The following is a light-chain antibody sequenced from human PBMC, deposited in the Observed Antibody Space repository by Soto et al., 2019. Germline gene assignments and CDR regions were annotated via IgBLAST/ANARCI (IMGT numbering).Light chain of an antibody. J-gene: IGLJ2*01. Sequence: QSVLTQPPSASGTPGRRVTISCSGSSSNIGRNSVNWYQHVPGTAPKLLIYSDNQRPSGVPDRFSGSRSGASVSLAISGLHSEDEADYYCGAWDDSLNGVLFGGGTKLTVL. CDR3: GAWDDSLNGVL. CDR1: SSNIGRNS. V-gene: IGLV1-44*01. CDR2: SDN.